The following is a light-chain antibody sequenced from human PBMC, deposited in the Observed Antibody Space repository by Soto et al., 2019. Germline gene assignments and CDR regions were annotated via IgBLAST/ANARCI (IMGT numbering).Light chain of an antibody. CDR2: WAS. CDR3: QQYYSTPLT. V-gene: IGKV4-1*01. Sequence: DIQMTQSPSSLSASVGDRVTITCRPSQTIGKYLNWYQQKPGQPPKLLIYWASTRESGVPDRFSGSGSGTDFTLTISSLQAEDVAVYYCQQYYSTPLTFGGGTKVDIK. J-gene: IGKJ4*01. CDR1: QTIGKY.